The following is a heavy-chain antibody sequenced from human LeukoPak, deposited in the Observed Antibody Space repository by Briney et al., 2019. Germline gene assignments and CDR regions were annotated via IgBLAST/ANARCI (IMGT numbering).Heavy chain of an antibody. Sequence: PSETLSLSCTVSGASISNSAYYWLWIRQPPGEGVECIGTVHYSGSTFYNPSLKSRVNISVDTSKNQFSLQLSSVTAADTAVYYCARLFFVIDTWGQGTLVTVSS. V-gene: IGHV4-39*01. CDR2: VHYSGST. CDR3: ARLFFVIDT. J-gene: IGHJ5*02. CDR1: GASISNSAYY. D-gene: IGHD3-3*01.